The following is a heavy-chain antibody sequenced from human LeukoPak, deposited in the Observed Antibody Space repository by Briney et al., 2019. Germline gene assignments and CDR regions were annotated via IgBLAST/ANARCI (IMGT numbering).Heavy chain of an antibody. Sequence: TGGSLRLSCAGFGFTFNSYAMTWVRQAPGKGLEWVSAISGSGGSTYYADSVEGRFTISRDNSKNTVYLQINSLRAEDTAVYHCAKGRYYHDNSDAFEIWGQGTMVTVSS. CDR3: AKGRYYHDNSDAFEI. D-gene: IGHD3-22*01. J-gene: IGHJ3*02. V-gene: IGHV3-23*01. CDR2: ISGSGGST. CDR1: GFTFNSYA.